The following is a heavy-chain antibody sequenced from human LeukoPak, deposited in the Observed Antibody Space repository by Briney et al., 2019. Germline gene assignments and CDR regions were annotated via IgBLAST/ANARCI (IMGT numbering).Heavy chain of an antibody. D-gene: IGHD4-23*01. J-gene: IGHJ4*02. V-gene: IGHV1-69*13. CDR3: ARDLGPTPYYFDY. CDR2: IIPIFGTA. Sequence: ASVKVSCKASGGTFSSYAISWVRQAPGQGLEWMGGIIPIFGTANYAQKFQGRVTITADESTSTAYMELSSLRSEDTAVYYCARDLGPTPYYFDYWGQGTLVTVSS. CDR1: GGTFSSYA.